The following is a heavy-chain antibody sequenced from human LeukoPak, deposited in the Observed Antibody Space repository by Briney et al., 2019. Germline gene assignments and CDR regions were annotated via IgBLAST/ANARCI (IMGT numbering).Heavy chain of an antibody. CDR2: IIPILGIA. V-gene: IGHV1-69*04. D-gene: IGHD4-11*01. Sequence: SVKVSCKASGYTFTNYEINWVRQAIGQGLEWMGRIIPILGIANYAQKFQGRVTITADKSTSTAYMELSSLRSEDTAVYYCARVYNYFDYWGQGTLVTVSS. J-gene: IGHJ4*02. CDR3: ARVYNYFDY. CDR1: GYTFTNYE.